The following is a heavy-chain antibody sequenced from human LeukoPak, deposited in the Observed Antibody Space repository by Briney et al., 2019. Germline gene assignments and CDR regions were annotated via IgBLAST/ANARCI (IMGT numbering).Heavy chain of an antibody. V-gene: IGHV3-30*03. D-gene: IGHD2-15*01. CDR2: ISYDGSNK. CDR1: GFTFSSYS. J-gene: IGHJ6*04. Sequence: GGSLRLSCAASGFTFSSYSMNWVRQAPGKGLEWVAVISYDGSNKYYADSVKGRFTISRDNSKNTLYLQMNSLRAEDTAVYYCARDFGCSGGSCYFIYYYYYGMDVWGKGTTVTVSS. CDR3: ARDFGCSGGSCYFIYYYYYGMDV.